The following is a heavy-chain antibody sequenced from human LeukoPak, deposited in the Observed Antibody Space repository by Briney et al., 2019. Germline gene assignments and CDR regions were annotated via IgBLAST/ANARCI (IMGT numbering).Heavy chain of an antibody. Sequence: WASVKVSCKASGYTFTSYGISWVRPAPGQGLEWMGWISAYNGNTNYAQKLQGRVTMTTDTSTSTAYMELRSLRSDDTAVYYCARKGLRIAAAGSLDYWGQGTLVTVSS. CDR1: GYTFTSYG. D-gene: IGHD6-13*01. V-gene: IGHV1-18*01. CDR2: ISAYNGNT. CDR3: ARKGLRIAAAGSLDY. J-gene: IGHJ4*02.